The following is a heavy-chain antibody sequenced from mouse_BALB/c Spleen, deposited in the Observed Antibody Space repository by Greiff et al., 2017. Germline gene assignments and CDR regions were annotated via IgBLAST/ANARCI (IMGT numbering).Heavy chain of an antibody. D-gene: IGHD1-1*01. Sequence: VQLQQPGAELVKPGASVKMSCKASGYTFTSYWMHWVKQRPGQGLEWIGVIDPSDSYTSYNQKFKGKATLTVDTSSSTAYMQLSSLTSEDSAVYYCTRIPSITTVAPWFAYWGQGTLVTVSA. CDR2: IDPSDSYT. J-gene: IGHJ3*01. CDR3: TRIPSITTVAPWFAY. V-gene: IGHV1S127*01. CDR1: GYTFTSYW.